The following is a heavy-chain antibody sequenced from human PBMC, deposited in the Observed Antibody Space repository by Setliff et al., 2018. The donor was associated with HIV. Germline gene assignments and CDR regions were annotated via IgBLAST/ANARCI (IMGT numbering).Heavy chain of an antibody. D-gene: IGHD6-13*01. CDR2: INPNSGGT. V-gene: IGHV1-2*02. J-gene: IGHJ4*02. CDR3: ARELPGYSSSWSYFDY. Sequence: ASVKVSCKASGYTFTGYYMHWVRQAPGQGLEWMGWINPNSGGTTYAQKFQGRVTMTRDTSSSTAYMELSRLRSDDTAVYYCARELPGYSSSWSYFDYWGQGTLVTVSS. CDR1: GYTFTGYY.